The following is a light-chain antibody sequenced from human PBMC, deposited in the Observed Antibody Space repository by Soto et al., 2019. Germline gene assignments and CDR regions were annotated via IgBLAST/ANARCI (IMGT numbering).Light chain of an antibody. V-gene: IGLV2-14*01. CDR2: EVN. J-gene: IGLJ2*01. CDR3: RTYAGHVPK. Sequence: QSALTQPASVSGSPGQSITISCTGTSNDVGGYNYVSWYQQHPGRAPKLMIYEVNNRPSGVSNRFSGSKSGNTASLTISGLLPEDEAVYFCRTYAGHVPKFGGGTKLTVL. CDR1: SNDVGGYNY.